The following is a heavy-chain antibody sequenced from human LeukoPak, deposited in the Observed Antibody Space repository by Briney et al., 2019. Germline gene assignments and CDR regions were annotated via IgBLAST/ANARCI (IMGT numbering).Heavy chain of an antibody. D-gene: IGHD4-17*01. J-gene: IGHJ4*02. V-gene: IGHV3-48*04. Sequence: GGSLRLSCAASGFTFSSYSMNWVRQAPGKGLEWVSYISSSSSTIYYADSVKGRFTISRDNAKNSLYLQMNSLRAEDTAVYYCARGTTVTTFDYWGQGTLVTVSS. CDR1: GFTFSSYS. CDR3: ARGTTVTTFDY. CDR2: ISSSSSTI.